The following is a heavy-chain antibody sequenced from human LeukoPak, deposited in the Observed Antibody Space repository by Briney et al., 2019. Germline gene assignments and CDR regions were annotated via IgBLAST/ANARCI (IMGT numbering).Heavy chain of an antibody. J-gene: IGHJ4*02. CDR1: GFTFSSYW. V-gene: IGHV3-74*01. CDR2: IKSDGSSA. Sequence: GGSLRLSCAASGFTFSSYWMHWVRQAPGKGLVWVSRIKSDGSSASYADSVKGRFTISRDNAKNTLYLQMNSLRAEDTAVYYCAREYYYGSGSYYKPFDYWGQGTLVTVSS. CDR3: AREYYYGSGSYYKPFDY. D-gene: IGHD3-10*01.